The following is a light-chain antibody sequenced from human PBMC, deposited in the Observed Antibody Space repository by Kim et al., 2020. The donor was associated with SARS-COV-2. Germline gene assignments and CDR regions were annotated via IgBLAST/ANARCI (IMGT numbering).Light chain of an antibody. Sequence: VSPGKPASITCSGDKLGDNYACCYQQKPGQSPVLVIYQDSKRPSGIPERFSGSNSGNTATLTISGTQAMDEADYYCQAWDSSTVVFGGGTQLTVL. CDR1: KLGDNY. V-gene: IGLV3-1*01. CDR2: QDS. J-gene: IGLJ2*01. CDR3: QAWDSSTVV.